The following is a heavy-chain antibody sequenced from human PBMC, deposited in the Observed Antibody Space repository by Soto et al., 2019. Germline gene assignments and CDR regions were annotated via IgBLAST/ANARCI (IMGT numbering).Heavy chain of an antibody. J-gene: IGHJ4*02. D-gene: IGHD5-18*01. CDR3: ARVLLSYGYYFDY. CDR1: GGSISSYY. CDR2: IYYSGST. Sequence: SETLSLTCTVSGGSISSYYWSWIRQPPGKGLEWIGYIYYSGSTNYNPSLKSRVTISVDTSKNQFSLKLSSVTAADTAVYYCARVLLSYGYYFDYWGQGTLVTVS. V-gene: IGHV4-59*01.